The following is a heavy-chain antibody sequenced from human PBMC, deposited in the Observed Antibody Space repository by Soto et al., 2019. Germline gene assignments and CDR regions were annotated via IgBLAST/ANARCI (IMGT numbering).Heavy chain of an antibody. CDR1: GFTLNNYW. V-gene: IGHV3-74*01. CDR2: INGDATST. Sequence: QLVESGGGLVQPGGSLRLSCAASGFTLNNYWMHWVRQAPGMGLVWVSRINGDATSTSYADSVKGRFTISRDNARNLLYLQMNSLRAEDTALYYCARGDIAAETFFYYYGMDLWGQGTTVTVS. J-gene: IGHJ6*02. D-gene: IGHD6-13*01. CDR3: ARGDIAAETFFYYYGMDL.